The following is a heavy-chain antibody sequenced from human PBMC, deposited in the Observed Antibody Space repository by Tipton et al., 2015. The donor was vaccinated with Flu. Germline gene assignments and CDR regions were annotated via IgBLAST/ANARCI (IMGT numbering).Heavy chain of an antibody. Sequence: TLSLTCSISGGFITSGSYYWSWIRQSAGRGLEWIGRIYTTGSVNYNPSLRGRVTIAGDTSRNHFSLQLTSVTAADTAMYFCARSPSYSGSGIYPYYFDDWGQGTLVTVAS. J-gene: IGHJ4*02. CDR3: ARSPSYSGSGIYPYYFDD. D-gene: IGHD3-10*01. CDR2: IYTTGSV. V-gene: IGHV4-61*02. CDR1: GGFITSGSYY.